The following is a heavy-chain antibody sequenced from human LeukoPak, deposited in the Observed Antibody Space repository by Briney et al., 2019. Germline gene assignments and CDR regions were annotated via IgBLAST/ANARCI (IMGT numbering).Heavy chain of an antibody. Sequence: GGSLRLSCAASEFTFSNNWMSWVRQAPGKGPEWVARIKEDGSIKYYVDSVKGRFTISRNNAKNSLYLQMSSLRAEDTAVYYCASFGILVSWGAFDIWGQGTMVTVSS. CDR3: ASFGILVSWGAFDI. CDR1: EFTFSNNW. CDR2: IKEDGSIK. D-gene: IGHD5/OR15-5a*01. V-gene: IGHV3-7*01. J-gene: IGHJ3*02.